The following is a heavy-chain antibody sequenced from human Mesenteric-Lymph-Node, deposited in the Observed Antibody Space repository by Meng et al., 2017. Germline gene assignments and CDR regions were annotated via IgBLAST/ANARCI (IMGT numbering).Heavy chain of an antibody. Sequence: QVQLQQLGPVLVTPPQTLSLTWAISGHSVSSNSAVWNWIRQSRFRGLEWLGRTFYRSKWSNEYAVSVNSRITINPDTSKNQFFLQLNSVTPEDTAVYYCARGYGPIHSEYNIDYWGQGTLVTVSS. CDR1: GHSVSSNSAV. V-gene: IGHV6-1*01. J-gene: IGHJ4*02. CDR3: ARGYGPIHSEYNIDY. D-gene: IGHD1-1*01. CDR2: TFYRSKWSN.